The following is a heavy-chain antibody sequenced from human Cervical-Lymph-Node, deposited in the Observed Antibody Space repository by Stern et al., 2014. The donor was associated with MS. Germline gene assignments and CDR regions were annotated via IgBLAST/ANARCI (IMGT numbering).Heavy chain of an antibody. CDR3: ARMMGSGYRHYFDY. V-gene: IGHV2-70*04. D-gene: IGHD3-3*01. CDR1: GFSLITSGTR. CDR2: IDWNDKT. Sequence: QITLKESGPALVKPTQTLTLTCTFSGFSLITSGTRVSWIRQPPGRALAWLARIDWNDKTFYNSSQMTRLTISKDTSKNQVVLIMTNVDPVDTATYYCARMMGSGYRHYFDYWGQGTPVTVSS. J-gene: IGHJ4*02.